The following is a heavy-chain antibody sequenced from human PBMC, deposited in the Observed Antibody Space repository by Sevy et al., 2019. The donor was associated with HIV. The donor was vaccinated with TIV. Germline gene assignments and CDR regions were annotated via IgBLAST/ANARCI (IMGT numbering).Heavy chain of an antibody. CDR1: GIIFSNAR. Sequence: GGSLRLSCSTSGIIFSNARMTWVRQAPGKGLEWVGRIKSKTDGGTTHYAEPVKDRFIISRDDSKNTMFLQMNSLKTEETAVYFCTTDSELKLGERAFDHWGQGTLVTVSS. J-gene: IGHJ4*02. CDR3: TTDSELKLGERAFDH. V-gene: IGHV3-15*01. CDR2: IKSKTDGGTT. D-gene: IGHD3-16*01.